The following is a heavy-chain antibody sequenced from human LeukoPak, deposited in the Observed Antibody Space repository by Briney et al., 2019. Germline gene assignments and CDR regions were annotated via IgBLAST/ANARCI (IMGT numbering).Heavy chain of an antibody. CDR2: ISYDGSNK. J-gene: IGHJ4*02. D-gene: IGHD6-19*01. CDR3: AKDFSSGWFDY. CDR1: GFTFSSYG. Sequence: GGSPRLSCAASGFTFSSYGMHWVRQAPGKGLEWVAVISYDGSNKYYADSVKGRFTISRDNSKNTLYLQMNSLRAEDTAVYYCAKDFSSGWFDYWGQGTLVTVSS. V-gene: IGHV3-30*18.